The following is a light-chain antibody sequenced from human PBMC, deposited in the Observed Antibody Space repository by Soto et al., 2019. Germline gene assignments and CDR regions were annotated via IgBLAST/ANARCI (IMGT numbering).Light chain of an antibody. V-gene: IGKV1-17*01. J-gene: IGKJ2*01. CDR3: LQHHSFPYT. CDR1: EDIRND. CDR2: AAS. Sequence: DIQMTQSPSSLSASVGDRVTIACRASEDIRNDLGWFQQKPGKAPKRLISAASTLQNGFPSRFSGSRSGTEFTLTINTLQPEDVATYYCLQHHSFPYTFGQGTKLEIK.